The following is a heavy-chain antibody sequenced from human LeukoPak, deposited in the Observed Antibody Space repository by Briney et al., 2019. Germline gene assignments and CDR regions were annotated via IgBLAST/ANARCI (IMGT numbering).Heavy chain of an antibody. CDR1: GFTFSSYA. CDR3: AKSKNDYGDYGGVYYFDY. V-gene: IGHV3-23*01. J-gene: IGHJ4*02. CDR2: ISGSGGST. Sequence: GGSLRLSCAASGFTFSSYAMSWVRQAPGKGLEWVSAISGSGGSTYYADSVKGRFTVSRDNSKNTLYLQMNSLRAEDTAVYYCAKSKNDYGDYGGVYYFDYWGQGTLVTVSS. D-gene: IGHD4-17*01.